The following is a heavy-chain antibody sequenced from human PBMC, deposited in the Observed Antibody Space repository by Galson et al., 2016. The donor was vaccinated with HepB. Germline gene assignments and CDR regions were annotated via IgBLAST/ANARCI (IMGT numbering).Heavy chain of an antibody. Sequence: SLRLSCAASGLTVSDNYISWVRLAPGQGLEWVSVIFTDGGTHYADSVKGRFAVSRDNSKNTGYPQMNSLRAADTAQYYCARDDWGIGVGSYGLDVWGQGTTVTVSA. CDR1: GLTVSDNY. V-gene: IGHV3-53*01. CDR2: IFTDGGT. CDR3: ARDDWGIGVGSYGLDV. D-gene: IGHD3-16*01. J-gene: IGHJ6*01.